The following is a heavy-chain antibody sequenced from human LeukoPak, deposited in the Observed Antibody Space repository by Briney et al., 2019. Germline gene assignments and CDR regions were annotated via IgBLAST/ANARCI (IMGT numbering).Heavy chain of an antibody. Sequence: GASVKVSCKSSGYTFTSYGISWVRQAPGQGLEWMGWISAYNGNTNYAQKLQGRVTMTTDTSTSTAYMELRSLRSDDTAVYYCAREDWDTAMVTGPDYYYGMDVWGQGTTVTVSS. D-gene: IGHD5-18*01. V-gene: IGHV1-18*01. J-gene: IGHJ6*02. CDR1: GYTFTSYG. CDR3: AREDWDTAMVTGPDYYYGMDV. CDR2: ISAYNGNT.